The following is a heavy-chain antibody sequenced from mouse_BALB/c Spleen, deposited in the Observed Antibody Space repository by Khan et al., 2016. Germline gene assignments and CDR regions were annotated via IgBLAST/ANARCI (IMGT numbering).Heavy chain of an antibody. Sequence: EVKLLESGPGLVKPSQSLSLTCTVTGYSITSDYAWNWIRQFPGNRLEWMGYISYSGSTSYNPSLKSRISITRDTSKNQFFLQLNSVTSEATATYYSARSAYGDKDAMDYWGQGTSVTVSS. CDR1: GYSITSDYA. J-gene: IGHJ4*01. CDR3: ARSAYGDKDAMDY. V-gene: IGHV3-2*02. CDR2: ISYSGST. D-gene: IGHD1-1*01.